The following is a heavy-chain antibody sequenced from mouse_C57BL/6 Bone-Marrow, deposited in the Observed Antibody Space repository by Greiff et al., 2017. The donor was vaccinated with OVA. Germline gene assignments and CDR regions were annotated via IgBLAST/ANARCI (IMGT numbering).Heavy chain of an antibody. J-gene: IGHJ2*01. Sequence: EVQVVESGGGLVKPGGSLKLSCAASGFTFSSYAMSWVRQTPEKRLEWVATISDGGSYTYYPDNVKGRFTISRDNAKNNLYLQMSHLKSEDTAMYYCAREGGYDGGDFDYWGQGTTLTVSS. CDR3: AREGGYDGGDFDY. CDR2: ISDGGSYT. D-gene: IGHD2-2*01. V-gene: IGHV5-4*01. CDR1: GFTFSSYA.